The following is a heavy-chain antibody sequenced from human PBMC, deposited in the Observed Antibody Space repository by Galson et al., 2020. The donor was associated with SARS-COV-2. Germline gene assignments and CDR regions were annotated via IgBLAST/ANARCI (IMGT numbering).Heavy chain of an antibody. CDR2: INPNSGGT. CDR3: ARSVDYSNYAADYGMDV. V-gene: IGHV1-2*04. D-gene: IGHD4-4*01. CDR1: GYTFTGYY. Sequence: GESLKISCKASGYTFTGYYMHWVRQAPGQGLEWMGWINPNSGGTNYAQKFQGWVTMTRDTSISTAYMELSRLRSDDTAVYYCARSVDYSNYAADYGMDVWGQGTTVTVSS. J-gene: IGHJ6*02.